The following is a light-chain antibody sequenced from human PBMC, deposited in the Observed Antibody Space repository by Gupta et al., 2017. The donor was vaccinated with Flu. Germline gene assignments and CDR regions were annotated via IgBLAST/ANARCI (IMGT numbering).Light chain of an antibody. CDR2: LGS. Sequence: DMVMTQSPLSLPVSPGAPASISCRSSQSLLHSNGYNYLDWYLQKPGQSPQLLIYLGSNRASGVPDRFSGSGSGTDFTLKISRVEAEDVGVYYCMQALQTPLTFGRGTKVEIK. V-gene: IGKV2-28*01. J-gene: IGKJ1*01. CDR3: MQALQTPLT. CDR1: QSLLHSNGYNY.